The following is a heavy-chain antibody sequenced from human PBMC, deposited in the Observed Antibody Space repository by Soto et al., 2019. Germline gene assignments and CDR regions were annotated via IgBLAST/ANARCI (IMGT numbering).Heavy chain of an antibody. D-gene: IGHD1-1*01. CDR1: GFTFSSYA. J-gene: IGHJ4*02. CDR2: IGGSGGSP. Sequence: PGESLKISCAASGFTFSSYAISWVRQAPGKGLEWVSAIGGSGGSPYYADSVKGRFTISRDNSKNTLYLQMNSLRAEDTAVYYCAKSVYNWNDGFFGYWGQGTLVTVSS. V-gene: IGHV3-23*01. CDR3: AKSVYNWNDGFFGY.